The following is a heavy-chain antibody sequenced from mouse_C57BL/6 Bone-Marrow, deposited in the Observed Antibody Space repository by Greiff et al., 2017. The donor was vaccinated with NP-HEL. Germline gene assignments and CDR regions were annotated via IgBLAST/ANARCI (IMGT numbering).Heavy chain of an antibody. CDR1: GYTFTSYW. CDR2: IHPNSGST. CDR3: ARSGLLRPWYFYV. D-gene: IGHD2-3*01. J-gene: IGHJ1*03. Sequence: QVQLQQPGAELVKPGASVKLSCTASGYTFTSYWMHWVKQRPGQGLEWIGMIHPNSGSTNYNEKFKSKATLTVDKSSSTAYMQLSSLTSEDSAVYYCARSGLLRPWYFYVWGTGTTVTVSS. V-gene: IGHV1-64*01.